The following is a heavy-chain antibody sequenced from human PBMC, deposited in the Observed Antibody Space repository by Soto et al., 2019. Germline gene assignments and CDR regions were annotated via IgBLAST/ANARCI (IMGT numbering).Heavy chain of an antibody. D-gene: IGHD3-9*01. V-gene: IGHV1-3*01. J-gene: IGHJ6*02. CDR3: ARGPIFSYLIDV. Sequence: QVHLVQSGAEVKKPGASVKVSCKASGYTFSSYAMHWLRQAPGQGLEWMGWINAGNGNTKYSRKFQGRVCITRDTRATTAYMELSSLPSEDTAVYDWARGPIFSYLIDVWGQGTTVTVSS. CDR1: GYTFSSYA. CDR2: INAGNGNT.